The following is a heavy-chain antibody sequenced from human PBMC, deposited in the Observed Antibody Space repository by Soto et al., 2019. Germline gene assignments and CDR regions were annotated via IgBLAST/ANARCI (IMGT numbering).Heavy chain of an antibody. Sequence: VPLVESGGGLVQPGGSLRLSCAASGFAFGSYWMHWVRQAPGKGLVWVARINSDGSDTSYANSVKGRFTISRDNGKNTVSLQMNSLRDEDTAVYFCARDAVAATWYFDIWGRGTLVAVSS. V-gene: IGHV3-74*01. CDR2: INSDGSDT. CDR3: ARDAVAATWYFDI. J-gene: IGHJ2*01. D-gene: IGHD6-19*01. CDR1: GFAFGSYW.